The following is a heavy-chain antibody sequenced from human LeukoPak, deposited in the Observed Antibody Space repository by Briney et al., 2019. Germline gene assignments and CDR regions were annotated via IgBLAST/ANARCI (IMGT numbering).Heavy chain of an antibody. CDR3: ARETWELLRIFDY. CDR1: GGSISSYY. D-gene: IGHD1-26*01. Sequence: SETLSLTCTVTGGSISSYYWSWIRQPVGKGLEWIGRIYTSGSTDYNPSLKSRVTMSVDTSKNQFSLKLSSVTAADTAVYYCARETWELLRIFDYWGQGTLVTVSS. J-gene: IGHJ4*02. CDR2: IYTSGST. V-gene: IGHV4-4*07.